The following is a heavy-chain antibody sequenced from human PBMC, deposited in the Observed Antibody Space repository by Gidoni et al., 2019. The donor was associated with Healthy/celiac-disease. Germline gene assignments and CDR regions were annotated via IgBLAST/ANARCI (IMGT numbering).Heavy chain of an antibody. D-gene: IGHD1-26*01. J-gene: IGHJ3*02. V-gene: IGHV4-61*02. Sequence: QVQLQESGPGLVKPSQTLSLTCTVSGGSISSCSYYWSWIRQPAGKGLEWIGRIYTSGSTHYNPSLKSRVTMSVDTSKNQFSLKLSSVTAADTAVYYCARDGPYSGSYYDAFDIWGQGTMVTVSS. CDR1: GGSISSCSYY. CDR2: IYTSGST. CDR3: ARDGPYSGSYYDAFDI.